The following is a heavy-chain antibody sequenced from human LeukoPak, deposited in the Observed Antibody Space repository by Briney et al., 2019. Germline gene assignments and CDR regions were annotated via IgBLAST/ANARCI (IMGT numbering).Heavy chain of an antibody. CDR2: ISGSGRST. J-gene: IGHJ4*02. CDR3: AKDMAEGYCSSTSCYTLDY. CDR1: GFTLSGYA. Sequence: GGSLRLSCAASGFTLSGYALSWVRQAPGKGLEWVSSISGSGRSTYYADSAKGRFTISRDNSKNTLYLQMNSLRAEDTALYYCAKDMAEGYCSSTSCYTLDYWGQGTLVTVSS. D-gene: IGHD2-2*02. V-gene: IGHV3-23*01.